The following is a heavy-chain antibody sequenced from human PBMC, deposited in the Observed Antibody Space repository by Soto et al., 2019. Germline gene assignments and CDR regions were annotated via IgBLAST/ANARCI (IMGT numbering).Heavy chain of an antibody. V-gene: IGHV3-23*01. D-gene: IGHD2-21*02. CDR1: GFTFSNYA. Sequence: GGSLRLSCAASGFTFSNYAMTWVRQAPGKGLEWVSGLNGSGGSTSSADSVKGRFAISRDNSKNTLYLQMNSLRDGDTAVYYCAREETAWPLAYGLDVWGQGTTVTVSS. CDR2: LNGSGGST. CDR3: AREETAWPLAYGLDV. J-gene: IGHJ6*02.